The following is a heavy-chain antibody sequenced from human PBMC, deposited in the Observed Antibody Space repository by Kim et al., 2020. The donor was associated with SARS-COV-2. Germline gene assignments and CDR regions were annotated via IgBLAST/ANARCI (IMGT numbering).Heavy chain of an antibody. V-gene: IGHV3-23*01. CDR3: AKRRLEGTTYFDY. Sequence: GGSLRLSCTASGFTFSNYAMSWVRQAPGKGLEWVSTVGGGGTSPFYAHSVEGRFTISRDNSKNTLFLQMNSLRAEDTAVYYCAKRRLEGTTYFDYWGQGTLITVSS. CDR2: VGGGGTSP. CDR1: GFTFSNYA. J-gene: IGHJ4*02. D-gene: IGHD1-7*01.